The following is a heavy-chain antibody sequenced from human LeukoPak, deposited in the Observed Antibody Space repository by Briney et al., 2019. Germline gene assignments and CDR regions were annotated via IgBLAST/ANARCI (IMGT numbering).Heavy chain of an antibody. CDR1: GYTFTGYY. D-gene: IGHD3-3*01. CDR3: ARGSHDFWSGSYYMDV. V-gene: IGHV1-2*02. CDR2: INPNSGGT. J-gene: IGHJ6*03. Sequence: ASVKVSCKASGYTFTGYYMHWVRQAPGQGLEWMGWINPNSGGTNYAQKFQGRVTMTRDTSISTAYMELSRLRSDDTAVYYCARGSHDFWSGSYYMDVWGKGTTVTVSS.